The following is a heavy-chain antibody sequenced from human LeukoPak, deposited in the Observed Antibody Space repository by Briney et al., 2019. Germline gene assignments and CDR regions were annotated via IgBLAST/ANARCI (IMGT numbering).Heavy chain of an antibody. J-gene: IGHJ4*02. CDR1: GGSISSDDYW. CDR3: ARVGGGSYGGRVLDF. V-gene: IGHV4-39*07. D-gene: IGHD2-21*01. CDR2: IFYSGTT. Sequence: PSESLSLTCTVSGGSISSDDYWWGWIRQPPGRGLEWIGTIFYSGTTYYTPSLKSRVTMSVDTSKNQFSLKLTSVTAADTAIYYCARVGGGSYGGRVLDFWGQGTLVTVSS.